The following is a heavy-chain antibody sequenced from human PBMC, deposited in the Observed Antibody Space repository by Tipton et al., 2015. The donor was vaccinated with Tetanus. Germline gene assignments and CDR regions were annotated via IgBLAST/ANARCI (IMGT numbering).Heavy chain of an antibody. D-gene: IGHD2/OR15-2a*01. J-gene: IGHJ2*01. Sequence: QLVQSGGHGIQPGGSLRLPCAVSDSIASHSYVTWVRQAPGKGLEWVSVLYSDGRTDYADSVRGRFTIIRDNSKNTLSLQMNSLRAEDTAIYYCARDIAIVRARDWYFDVWGRGTLVTVSS. CDR2: LYSDGRT. V-gene: IGHV3-53*01. CDR1: DSIASHSY. CDR3: ARDIAIVRARDWYFDV.